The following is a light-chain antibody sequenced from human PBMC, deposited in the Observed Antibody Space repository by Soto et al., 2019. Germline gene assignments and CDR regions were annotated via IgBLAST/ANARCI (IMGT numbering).Light chain of an antibody. CDR1: QTISSW. J-gene: IGKJ1*01. V-gene: IGKV1-5*03. CDR2: KAS. Sequence: DIQMTQSPSTLSGSVGDRVTITCRASQTISSWLAWYQQKPGKAPKLLIYKASTLKSGVPSRLSGSGSGTDFTLTISSLQPEDFATYYCQQYDYSRTFGQGTKVDIK. CDR3: QQYDYSRT.